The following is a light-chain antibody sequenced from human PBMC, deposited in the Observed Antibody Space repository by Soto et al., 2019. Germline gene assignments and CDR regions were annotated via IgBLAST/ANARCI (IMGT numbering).Light chain of an antibody. CDR3: QQYNKWPGT. CDR1: ETVNKN. Sequence: VMTQSPATLSVSPGERTTLSCRASETVNKNLAWYQQPPGQAPRLLMFGASTRATGIPARFSGGGSGTEFTLTISSLQSEEFAVYYCQQYNKWPGTFGQGTKVEI. V-gene: IGKV3-15*01. J-gene: IGKJ1*01. CDR2: GAS.